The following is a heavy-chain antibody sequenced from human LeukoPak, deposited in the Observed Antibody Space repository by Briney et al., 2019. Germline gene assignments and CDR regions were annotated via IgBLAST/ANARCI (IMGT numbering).Heavy chain of an antibody. CDR3: AREGWGLSVADAFDI. CDR2: ISWGGTTI. CDR1: GFTFSSYE. D-gene: IGHD1-26*01. J-gene: IGHJ3*02. Sequence: GGSLTLSCAASGFTFSSYEMNWVRQAPGKGLEWVSYISWGGTTIYLADSVKGRFTISRDNAKKSLYLQMNSLRAEDTAVYYCAREGWGLSVADAFDIWGQGTMVTVSS. V-gene: IGHV3-48*03.